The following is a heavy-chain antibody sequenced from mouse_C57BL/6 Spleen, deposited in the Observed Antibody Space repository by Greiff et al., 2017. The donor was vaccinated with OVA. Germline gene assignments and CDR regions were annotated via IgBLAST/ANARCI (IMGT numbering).Heavy chain of an antibody. D-gene: IGHD1-1*01. J-gene: IGHJ1*03. CDR3: ARATYYGSSLYWYFDV. Sequence: DVKLVESGPGLVKPSQSLSLTCSVTGYSITSGYYWNWIRQFPGNKLEWMGYISYDGSNNYNPSLKNRISITRDTSKNQFFLKLNSVTTEDTATYYCARATYYGSSLYWYFDVWGTGTTVTVSS. V-gene: IGHV3-6*01. CDR2: ISYDGSN. CDR1: GYSITSGYY.